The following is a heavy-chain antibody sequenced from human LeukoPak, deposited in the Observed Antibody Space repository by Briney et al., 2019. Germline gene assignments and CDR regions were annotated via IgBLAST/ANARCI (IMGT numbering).Heavy chain of an antibody. CDR2: VNPSSGGT. V-gene: IGHV1-46*01. CDR3: ARASPTFDY. Sequence: GASVKVSCKASGYTFTSYYMHWVRQAPGQGLEWMGIVNPSSGGTSYAQKFQGRVTMTRDTSTSTVYMEPRSLRSEDTAVYYCARASPTFDYWGQGTLVTVSS. J-gene: IGHJ4*02. CDR1: GYTFTSYY.